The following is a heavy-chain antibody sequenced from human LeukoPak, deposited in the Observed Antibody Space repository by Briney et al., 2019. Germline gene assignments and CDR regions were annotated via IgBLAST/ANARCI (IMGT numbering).Heavy chain of an antibody. CDR1: GGSISSGDYY. D-gene: IGHD4-11*01. J-gene: IGHJ6*02. CDR3: ARQTTKGGVEHGMDV. Sequence: SQTLSLTCTVSGGSISSGDYYWGWIRQPPGKGLEWIGYIYYSGSTYYNPSLKSRVTISVETSKNQFSLKLSSVTAADTAVYYCARQTTKGGVEHGMDVWGQGTTVTVSS. CDR2: IYYSGST. V-gene: IGHV4-30-4*01.